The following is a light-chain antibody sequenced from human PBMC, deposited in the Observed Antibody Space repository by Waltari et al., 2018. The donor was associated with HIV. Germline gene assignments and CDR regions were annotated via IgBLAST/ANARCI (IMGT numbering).Light chain of an antibody. J-gene: IGLJ2*01. V-gene: IGLV3-1*01. CDR1: HLGEID. CDR3: QAWDTGSTVV. CDR2: QDN. Sequence: SYVLTQPPSVSVSPGQTVTISCSGDHLGEIDVSWYQQRPGQSPVLVIYQDNKRPSGIPERFSGSNSGNTATLTIGGAQAMDEADFYCQAWDTGSTVVFGGGTKLTVL.